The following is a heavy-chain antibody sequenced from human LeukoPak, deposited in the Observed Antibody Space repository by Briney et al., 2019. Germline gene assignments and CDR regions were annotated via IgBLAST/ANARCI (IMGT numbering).Heavy chain of an antibody. CDR1: GFTFSDYY. V-gene: IGHV3-11*01. CDR2: ISTSAGTI. Sequence: PGESLRLSCAASGFTFSDYYMTWIRQAPGKGLEWISYISTSAGTIYYADSVKGRFTISRDNAKNSLYLQMNSLRAEDTAVYYCARGGIHDSSSWYSYYYYYYMDVWGKGTTVTVSS. J-gene: IGHJ6*03. CDR3: ARGGIHDSSSWYSYYYYYYMDV. D-gene: IGHD6-13*01.